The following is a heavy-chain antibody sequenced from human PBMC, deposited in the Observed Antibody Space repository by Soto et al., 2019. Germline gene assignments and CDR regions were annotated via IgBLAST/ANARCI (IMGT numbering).Heavy chain of an antibody. CDR2: ISAYNGDT. CDR1: GYIFTNYG. V-gene: IGHV1-18*01. J-gene: IGHJ6*02. D-gene: IGHD4-17*01. Sequence: QVQLVQSGAEVKKPGASVKVSCKASGYIFTNYGISWVRQAPGQGLEWRGWISAYNGDTNYAQKLQGRVTVTRDTSTSTAYMELRSLRTDDTAVYYCARAGNYRELYYYYGMDVWGQGTTVTVSS. CDR3: ARAGNYRELYYYYGMDV.